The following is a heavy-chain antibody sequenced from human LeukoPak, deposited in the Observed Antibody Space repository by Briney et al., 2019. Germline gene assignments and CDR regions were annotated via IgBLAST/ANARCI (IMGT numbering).Heavy chain of an antibody. CDR3: ARDIGEGLVHLDY. Sequence: GGSLRLSCAASGFTFSSNAMSWVRKAPGKGLEWVSAISGSGGSTYYADSVKGRFTISRDNAKNSLYLQMNSLRAEDTAVYYCARDIGEGLVHLDYWGQGTLVTVSS. J-gene: IGHJ4*02. CDR1: GFTFSSNA. CDR2: ISGSGGST. D-gene: IGHD3-10*01. V-gene: IGHV3-23*01.